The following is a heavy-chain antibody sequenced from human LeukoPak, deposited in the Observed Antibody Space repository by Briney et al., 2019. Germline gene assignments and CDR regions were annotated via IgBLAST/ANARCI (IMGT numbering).Heavy chain of an antibody. CDR1: GYTFTSYG. CDR3: AKLWPAAEFFDY. CDR2: ISAYNGNT. J-gene: IGHJ4*02. D-gene: IGHD2-21*01. Sequence: ASVKVSCKASGYTFTSYGISWVRQAPGQGLEWMGWISAYNGNTNYAQKLQGRVTMTTDTSTSTAYMELRSLRSDDTAVYYCAKLWPAAEFFDYWGQGTLVIVSS. V-gene: IGHV1-18*04.